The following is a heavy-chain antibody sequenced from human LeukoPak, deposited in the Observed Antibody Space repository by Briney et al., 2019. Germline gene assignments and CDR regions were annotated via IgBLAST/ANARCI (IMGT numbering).Heavy chain of an antibody. Sequence: PGRSLRLSCAASGFTFDNYAMHWVRQAPGKGLEWVSGISWNSDNIDYADSVRGRFTISRDNAKNFLYLQMNSLGIEDTALYFCAKDIWSGRHYSDNFMDVWGKGTTVTVSS. D-gene: IGHD3-3*01. J-gene: IGHJ6*03. CDR2: ISWNSDNI. CDR1: GFTFDNYA. V-gene: IGHV3-9*01. CDR3: AKDIWSGRHYSDNFMDV.